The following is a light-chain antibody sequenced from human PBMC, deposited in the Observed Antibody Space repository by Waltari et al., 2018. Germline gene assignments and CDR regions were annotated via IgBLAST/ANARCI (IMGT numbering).Light chain of an antibody. CDR3: SSYTSSSTPV. Sequence: QSALTQPASVSGSPGQSITISCTGTSSDVGGYNYVSWYQQHPGKAPKLMSYDVSNRPSGVSNRFSGSKSGNTASLTSSGLQAEDEADYYCSSYTSSSTPVFGTGTKVTVL. CDR2: DVS. CDR1: SSDVGGYNY. J-gene: IGLJ1*01. V-gene: IGLV2-14*01.